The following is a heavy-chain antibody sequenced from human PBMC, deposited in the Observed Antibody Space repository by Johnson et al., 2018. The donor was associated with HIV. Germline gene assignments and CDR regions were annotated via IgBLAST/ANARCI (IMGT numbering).Heavy chain of an antibody. CDR2: IWYDGSNQ. Sequence: VQLVESGGGVVQPGRSMRLSCAASGFTFSSYGMHWVRQAPGKGLEWVAVIWYDGSNQYFADSVKGRFTISRDKSKNTVYLQMNSLRAEDMAVYYCARASLGAAPGILSAFDIWGQGTVVTVSS. V-gene: IGHV3-30*19. J-gene: IGHJ3*02. CDR1: GFTFSSYG. D-gene: IGHD6-13*01. CDR3: ARASLGAAPGILSAFDI.